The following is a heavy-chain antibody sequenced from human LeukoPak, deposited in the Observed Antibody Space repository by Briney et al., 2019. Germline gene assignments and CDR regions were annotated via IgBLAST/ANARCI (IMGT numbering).Heavy chain of an antibody. Sequence: PGGSLRLSCAASAFTLSNNYISWVRQAPGKGLEWVSVIHSGGNTYYADSVKGRFTISRDNSKNTVYLQMDSLRAEDTAVYYCARRPLYCNGASCSGYFQHWGQGTLVTVSS. V-gene: IGHV3-53*01. CDR3: ARRPLYCNGASCSGYFQH. CDR1: AFTLSNNY. CDR2: IHSGGNT. J-gene: IGHJ1*01. D-gene: IGHD2-15*01.